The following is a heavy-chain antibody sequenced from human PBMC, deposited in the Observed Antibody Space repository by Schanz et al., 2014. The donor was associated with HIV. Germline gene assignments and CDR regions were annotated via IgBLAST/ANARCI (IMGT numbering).Heavy chain of an antibody. D-gene: IGHD6-19*01. CDR3: ARDGSSGWQDPFDY. CDR2: ISYDGSNQ. CDR1: GFTFSSYA. V-gene: IGHV3-30-3*01. J-gene: IGHJ4*02. Sequence: QVQLVESGGGVVQPGRSLRLSCAASGFTFSSYAMHWVRQAPGKGLEWVAVISYDGSNQYYADSVKGRFTISRDNSKNTLYLQMNSLRAEDTAVYYCARDGSSGWQDPFDYWGQGTLVIVSS.